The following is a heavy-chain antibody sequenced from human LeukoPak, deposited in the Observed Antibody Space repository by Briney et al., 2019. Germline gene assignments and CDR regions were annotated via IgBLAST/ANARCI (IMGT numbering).Heavy chain of an antibody. CDR2: INPANGHT. CDR1: GDSLTNFA. D-gene: IGHD3-16*01. V-gene: IGHV1-3*01. Sequence: GASVKVSCKTSGDSLTNFALHWVRQAPGQRFKWMGWINPANGHTRYSEKFQGRVTITGDTSANTAYMELSSLRSEDTAVYYCARMITGKFDYWGQGALVTVSS. CDR3: ARMITGKFDY. J-gene: IGHJ4*02.